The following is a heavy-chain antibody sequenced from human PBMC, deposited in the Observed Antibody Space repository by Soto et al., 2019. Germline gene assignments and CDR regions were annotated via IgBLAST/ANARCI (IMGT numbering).Heavy chain of an antibody. CDR2: ISSSSSTI. D-gene: IGHD6-13*01. Sequence: GGSLRLSCAASGFTFSSYSMNWVRQAPGKGLEWVSYISSSSSTIYYADSVKGRFTISRDNAKNSLYLQMNSLRAEDTAVYYCAGGDSSLVHYYMDVWGKGTTVTVSS. J-gene: IGHJ6*03. CDR1: GFTFSSYS. V-gene: IGHV3-48*01. CDR3: AGGDSSLVHYYMDV.